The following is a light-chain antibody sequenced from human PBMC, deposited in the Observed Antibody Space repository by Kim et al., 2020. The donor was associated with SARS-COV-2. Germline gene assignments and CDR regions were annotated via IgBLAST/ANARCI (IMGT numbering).Light chain of an antibody. V-gene: IGLV3-19*01. CDR1: SLRKYY. J-gene: IGLJ3*02. Sequence: FGQTVLIPCQGDSLRKYYVVWYQQKAGQAPILLIYNKNNRLSGIPDRVSGPTSGNTASLTITGAQAEDEADYYCNSRDNSGDCLGVFGGGTKVTVL. CDR2: NKN. CDR3: NSRDNSGDCLGV.